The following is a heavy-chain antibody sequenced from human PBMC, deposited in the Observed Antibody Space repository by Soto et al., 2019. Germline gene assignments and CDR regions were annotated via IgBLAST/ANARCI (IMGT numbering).Heavy chain of an antibody. CDR2: AYHRGTT. Sequence: SETLSLTCTVSGGSVSSHHWSWIRQSPGKGLEWIGFAYHRGTTDYNPSLKSRVITSVDTSKNQFSLNLTSVTAADTAVYYCAKHPASPYYDILTVFQRGVENWFEPWGPGTRVTVFS. CDR1: GGSVSSHH. CDR3: AKHPASPYYDILTVFQRGVENWFEP. V-gene: IGHV4-59*08. D-gene: IGHD3-9*01. J-gene: IGHJ5*02.